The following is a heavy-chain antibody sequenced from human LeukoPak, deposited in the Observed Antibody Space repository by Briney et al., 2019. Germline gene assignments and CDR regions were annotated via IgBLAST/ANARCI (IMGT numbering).Heavy chain of an antibody. Sequence: ASVKVSCKASGYTFSGYYIHWVRQAPGQGLEWLGWINPNSGGTNYAQKFQSRVTMTRGTSISTAYMELSSLNYDDTAMYYCARPPRLGRNPYYFDYWGQGTLVTVSS. V-gene: IGHV1-2*02. CDR1: GYTFSGYY. CDR2: INPNSGGT. CDR3: ARPPRLGRNPYYFDY. D-gene: IGHD1-26*01. J-gene: IGHJ4*02.